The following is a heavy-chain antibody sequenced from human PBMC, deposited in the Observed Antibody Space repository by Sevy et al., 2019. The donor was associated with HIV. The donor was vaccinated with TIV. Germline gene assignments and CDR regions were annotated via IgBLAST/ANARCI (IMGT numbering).Heavy chain of an antibody. V-gene: IGHV3-48*03. CDR3: AREPDEGIAAASYYFDY. J-gene: IGHJ4*02. Sequence: GGSLRLSCAASGFTFSSYEMNWVRQAPGKGLEWVSYISSSGSTIYYADSVKGRFTISRDNAKNSLYLQMNSLRAEDTAVYYCAREPDEGIAAASYYFDYWGPGTLVTVSS. CDR1: GFTFSSYE. D-gene: IGHD6-13*01. CDR2: ISSSGSTI.